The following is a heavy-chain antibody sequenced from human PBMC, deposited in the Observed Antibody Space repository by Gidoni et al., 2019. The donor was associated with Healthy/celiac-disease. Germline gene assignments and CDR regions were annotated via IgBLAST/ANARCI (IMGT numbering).Heavy chain of an antibody. CDR3: ARGINDYYGSGDGFDY. CDR1: RYSFPSYW. Sequence: EVQLVQSGAEGKKPGESLNISCMGSRYSFPSYWIGWVRQMPGKGLEWMGIIYPGDSDTRYSPSFQGQVTISADKSISTAYLQWSSLKASDTAMYYCARGINDYYGSGDGFDYWGQGTLVTVSS. CDR2: IYPGDSDT. J-gene: IGHJ4*02. D-gene: IGHD3-10*01. V-gene: IGHV5-51*01.